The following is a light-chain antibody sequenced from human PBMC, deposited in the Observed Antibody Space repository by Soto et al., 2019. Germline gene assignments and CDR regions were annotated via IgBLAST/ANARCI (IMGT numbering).Light chain of an antibody. V-gene: IGKV1-27*01. Sequence: DSQMTQSPSTLSASVGDRVTITCRPSHGIHDGLTWYHQKPGKVPKLLIEAASILQSGVLTRFRAIVSRTDLTLTISRLLPEAVATYYCQKYNSAPWTFGLGTKVDSK. CDR1: HGIHDG. CDR3: QKYNSAPWT. J-gene: IGKJ1*01. CDR2: AAS.